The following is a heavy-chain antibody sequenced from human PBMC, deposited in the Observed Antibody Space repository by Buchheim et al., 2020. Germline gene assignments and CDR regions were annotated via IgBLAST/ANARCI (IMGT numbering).Heavy chain of an antibody. D-gene: IGHD3-16*01. CDR3: AKDLGAAGIGDY. CDR2: ISYDGSNK. Sequence: QVQLVESGGGVVQPGRSLRLSCAASEFTFSSYGMHWVRQAPGKGLEWVAVISYDGSNKYYADSVKGRFTISRDNSKNTLYLQMNSLRAEDTAVYYCAKDLGAAGIGDYWGQGTL. J-gene: IGHJ4*02. V-gene: IGHV3-30*18. CDR1: EFTFSSYG.